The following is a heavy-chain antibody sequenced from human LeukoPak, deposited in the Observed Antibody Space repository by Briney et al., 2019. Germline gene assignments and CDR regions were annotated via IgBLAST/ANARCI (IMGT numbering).Heavy chain of an antibody. CDR2: ISSSGSTM. Sequence: GGSLRLSCAASGFIFSDYYMSWIRQAPGKGLEWVSYISSSGSTMYYTDSVKGRFTISRDNAKDSLYLQMNSLRAEDTAVYYCARDRLPGFDIWGQGTMVTVSS. CDR3: ARDRLPGFDI. D-gene: IGHD6-25*01. V-gene: IGHV3-11*01. CDR1: GFIFSDYY. J-gene: IGHJ3*02.